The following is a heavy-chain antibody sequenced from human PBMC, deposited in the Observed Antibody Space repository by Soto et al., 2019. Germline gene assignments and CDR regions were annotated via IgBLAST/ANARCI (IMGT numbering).Heavy chain of an antibody. CDR2: IIPILGIA. J-gene: IGHJ4*02. CDR1: GGTFSSYT. CDR3: AREEYYYDSSGYYTSFDY. V-gene: IGHV1-69*04. D-gene: IGHD3-22*01. Sequence: SVKVSCKASGGTFSSYTISWVRQAPGQGLEWMGRIIPILGIANYAQKFQGRVTITADKSTSTAYMELSSLRSEDTAVYYCAREEYYYDSSGYYTSFDYWGQGTQVTVSS.